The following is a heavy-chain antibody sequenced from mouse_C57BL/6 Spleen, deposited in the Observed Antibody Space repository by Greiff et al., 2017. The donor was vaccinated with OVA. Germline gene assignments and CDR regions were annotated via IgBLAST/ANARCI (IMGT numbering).Heavy chain of an antibody. V-gene: IGHV1-15*01. Sequence: QVQLQQSGAELVRPGASVTLSCKASGYTFTDYEMHWVQQTPVHGLEWIGAIDPETGGTAYTQKFKGKAILTADKSSSTAYMELRSLTSEDSAVYYCTRWDYYGFYAMDYWGQGTSGTVSS. D-gene: IGHD1-1*01. CDR1: GYTFTDYE. CDR2: IDPETGGT. CDR3: TRWDYYGFYAMDY. J-gene: IGHJ4*01.